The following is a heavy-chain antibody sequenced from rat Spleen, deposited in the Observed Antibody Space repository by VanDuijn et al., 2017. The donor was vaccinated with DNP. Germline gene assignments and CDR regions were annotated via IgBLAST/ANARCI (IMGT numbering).Heavy chain of an antibody. J-gene: IGHJ3*01. CDR1: GFTFSDYY. Sequence: EVRLVESGGGLVQPGRSLKLSCAASGFTFSDYYMAWVRQAPTKGLECVAYISYDGDSTYYGDSVKGRFTISRDNAKSTLYLQMNSLRSEDMATYYCARWDSTGITTGFAYWGQGTLVTVSS. V-gene: IGHV5-22*01. CDR2: ISYDGDST. CDR3: ARWDSTGITTGFAY. D-gene: IGHD1-9*01.